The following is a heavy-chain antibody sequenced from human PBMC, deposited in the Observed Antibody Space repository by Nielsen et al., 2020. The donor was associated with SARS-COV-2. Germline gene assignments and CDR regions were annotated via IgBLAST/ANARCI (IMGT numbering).Heavy chain of an antibody. V-gene: IGHV1-8*02. J-gene: IGHJ4*02. CDR2: MNPNSGNT. CDR1: GYTFTGYY. Sequence: ASVKVSCKASGYTFTGYYMHWVRQATGQGLEWMGWMNPNSGNTGYAQKFQGRVTMTRNTSISTAYMELSSLRSEDTAVYYCARDFGDLTGYWGQGTLVTVSS. CDR3: ARDFGDLTGY. D-gene: IGHD4-17*01.